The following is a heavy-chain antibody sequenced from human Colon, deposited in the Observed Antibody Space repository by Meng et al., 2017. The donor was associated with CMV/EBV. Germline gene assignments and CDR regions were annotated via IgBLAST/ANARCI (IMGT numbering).Heavy chain of an antibody. J-gene: IGHJ3*01. V-gene: IGHV3-74*01. CDR3: ATLRFLEWVSDHGAFGG. CDR1: GFTFTTNW. Sequence: GGSLRLSCAASGFTFTTNWMHWVRQVPGKGLVWLSRISDDGDSTFYADSVKGRFTISRDNAKNTLYLQMNSLRVEDTAIYYCATLRFLEWVSDHGAFGGWGQGTMVTVSS. CDR2: ISDDGDST. D-gene: IGHD3-3*01.